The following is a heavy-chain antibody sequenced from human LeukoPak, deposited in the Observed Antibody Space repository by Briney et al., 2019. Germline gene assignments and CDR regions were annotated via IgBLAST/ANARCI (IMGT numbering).Heavy chain of an antibody. Sequence: PSETLSLTCVVYGGSFSGYYWSWIRQPPGKGLEWIGEINHSGSTNYNPSLKSRVTISVDTSKNQFSLKLSSVTAADTAVYYCARHDEYTGSYAWGQGTLVTVSS. CDR2: INHSGST. CDR1: GGSFSGYY. D-gene: IGHD1-26*01. CDR3: ARHDEYTGSYA. J-gene: IGHJ5*02. V-gene: IGHV4-34*01.